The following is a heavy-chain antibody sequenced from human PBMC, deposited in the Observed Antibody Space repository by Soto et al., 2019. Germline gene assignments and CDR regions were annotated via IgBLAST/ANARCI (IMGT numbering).Heavy chain of an antibody. Sequence: SETLCFTCTVSGGSISSYYWSWMWQPPGKGLEWIGYIYYSGSTNYNPSLKSRVTISVDRSKNQFSLKLSSVTAADTAVYYCAAGGGLPRYYWGQGTLVTVSS. J-gene: IGHJ4*02. CDR1: GGSISSYY. V-gene: IGHV4-59*12. D-gene: IGHD5-12*01. CDR2: IYYSGST. CDR3: AAGGGLPRYY.